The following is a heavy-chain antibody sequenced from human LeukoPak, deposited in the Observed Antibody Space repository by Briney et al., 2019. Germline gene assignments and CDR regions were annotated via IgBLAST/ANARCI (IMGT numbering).Heavy chain of an antibody. Sequence: ASVKVSFKASGYTFTGYYMHWVRQAPGQGLEWMGWINPNSGGTNYAQKFQGRVTMTRDTSISTAYMELSRLRSDDTAVYYCARDPRVVPAANYYYYYGMDVWGQGTTVTVSS. J-gene: IGHJ6*02. V-gene: IGHV1-2*02. CDR2: INPNSGGT. CDR3: ARDPRVVPAANYYYYYGMDV. D-gene: IGHD2-2*01. CDR1: GYTFTGYY.